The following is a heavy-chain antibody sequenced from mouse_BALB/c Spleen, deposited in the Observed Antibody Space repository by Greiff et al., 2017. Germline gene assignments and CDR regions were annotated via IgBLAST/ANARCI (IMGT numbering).Heavy chain of an antibody. CDR2: INPSNGGT. V-gene: IGHV1S81*02. Sequence: LQESGAELVKPGASVKLSCKASGYTFTSYYMYWVKQRPGQGLEWIGEINPSNGGTNFNEKFKSKATLTVDKSSSTAYMQLSSLTSEDSAVYYCTRRGLPYYAMDYWGQGTSVTVSS. J-gene: IGHJ4*01. CDR1: GYTFTSYY. CDR3: TRRGLPYYAMDY. D-gene: IGHD2-4*01.